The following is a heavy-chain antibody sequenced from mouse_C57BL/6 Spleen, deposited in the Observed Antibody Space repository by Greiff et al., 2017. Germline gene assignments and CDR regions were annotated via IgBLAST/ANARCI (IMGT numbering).Heavy chain of an antibody. CDR1: GFNIKDYY. CDR2: IDPEDGDT. CDR3: APYGTAGAWFAY. Sequence: VQLKQSGAELVKPGASVKLSCTASGFNIKDYYMHWVKQRTEQGLEWIGRIDPEDGDTKYDPKFQGKATITADTSSNTAYLKLSSLTSEDSAFYYCAPYGTAGAWFAYWGQGTLVTVSA. V-gene: IGHV14-2*01. D-gene: IGHD2-1*01. J-gene: IGHJ3*01.